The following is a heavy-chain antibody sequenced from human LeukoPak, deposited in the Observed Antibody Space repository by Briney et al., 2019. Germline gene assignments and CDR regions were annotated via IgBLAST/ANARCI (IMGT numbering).Heavy chain of an antibody. CDR3: GRDPNGDYIGAFEFQR. Sequence: PGGSLRLSCAASGFTFSNYAMVWVRQAPGKGLEWVSAIRGSGAGTHYADSVKGRFTISGDNSRNILYLQMNNLRGEDTALYYCGRDPNGDYIGAFEFQRWGQGTLVSVSS. CDR2: IRGSGAGT. V-gene: IGHV3-23*01. D-gene: IGHD4-17*01. J-gene: IGHJ1*01. CDR1: GFTFSNYA.